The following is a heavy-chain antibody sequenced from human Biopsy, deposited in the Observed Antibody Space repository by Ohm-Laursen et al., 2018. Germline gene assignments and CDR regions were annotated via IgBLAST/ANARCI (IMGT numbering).Heavy chain of an antibody. J-gene: IGHJ6*02. CDR1: GNTFATYH. Sequence: ASVKASCKPSGNTFATYHIHWVRQAPGQGLEWVGVISPSGATTSFSQKFQGRITMTRDTSTGTVYMDLNSLGSEDTAVYYCARAGVGSDGTDSYYYGMDVWGPGTTVTVSS. V-gene: IGHV1-46*01. CDR2: ISPSGATT. D-gene: IGHD5-24*01. CDR3: ARAGVGSDGTDSYYYGMDV.